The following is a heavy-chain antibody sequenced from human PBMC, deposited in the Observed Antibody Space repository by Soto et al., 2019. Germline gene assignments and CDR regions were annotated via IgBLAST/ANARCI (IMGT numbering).Heavy chain of an antibody. D-gene: IGHD1-1*01. CDR3: ARGRYGDY. Sequence: EVQLVESGGDLVQPGGSLRLSCAVSGLIFSNYWMHWVRQAPGKGLVWVSRINSDGSRTDYADSVKGRFTISRDNAKNTLYLQMNSLRAEDTAGYYCARGRYGDYWGQGALVTVSS. V-gene: IGHV3-74*01. CDR2: INSDGSRT. J-gene: IGHJ4*02. CDR1: GLIFSNYW.